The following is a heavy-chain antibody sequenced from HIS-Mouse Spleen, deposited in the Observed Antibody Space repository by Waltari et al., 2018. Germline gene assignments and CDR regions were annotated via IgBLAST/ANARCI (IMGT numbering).Heavy chain of an antibody. D-gene: IGHD2-21*02. CDR1: GGSISSSSYY. Sequence: QLQLQESGPGLVKPSETLSLTCTVSGGSISSSSYYWGWIRQPPGKGLEWIGSIYYSGSTYYNPSLKSRVTLSVDTSKNQFSLKLSSVTAAETAVYYCARKRTASGWFDPWGQGTLVTVSS. CDR2: IYYSGST. CDR3: ARKRTASGWFDP. V-gene: IGHV4-39*01. J-gene: IGHJ5*02.